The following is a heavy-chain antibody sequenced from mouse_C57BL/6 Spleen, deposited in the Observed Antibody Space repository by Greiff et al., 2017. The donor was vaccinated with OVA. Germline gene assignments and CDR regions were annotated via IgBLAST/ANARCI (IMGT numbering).Heavy chain of an antibody. CDR1: GFTFSNYW. Sequence: EVKVEESGGGLVQPGGSMKLSCVASGFTFSNYWMNWVRQSPEKGLEWVAQIRLKSDNYATHYAESVKGRFTISRDDSKSSVYLQMNNLRAEDTGIYYCTGHSNYDYYAMDYWGQGTSVTVSS. D-gene: IGHD2-5*01. J-gene: IGHJ4*01. CDR3: TGHSNYDYYAMDY. V-gene: IGHV6-3*01. CDR2: IRLKSDNYAT.